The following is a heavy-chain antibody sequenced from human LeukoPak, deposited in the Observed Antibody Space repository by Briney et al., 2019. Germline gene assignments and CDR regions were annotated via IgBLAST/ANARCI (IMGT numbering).Heavy chain of an antibody. CDR3: ARQRNYDILTGYRRGYGMDV. D-gene: IGHD3-9*01. CDR2: IYYSGHS. J-gene: IGHJ6*02. CDR1: GGSIVSTDYS. V-gene: IGHV4-39*01. Sequence: PSETLSLTCTVSGGSIVSTDYSWGWIRQPPGKGLQWIGSIYYSGHSYSNLSLKSRVTISVEMSKNQFSLKLSSVTAADTALYYCARQRNYDILTGYRRGYGMDVWGQGTTVTVSS.